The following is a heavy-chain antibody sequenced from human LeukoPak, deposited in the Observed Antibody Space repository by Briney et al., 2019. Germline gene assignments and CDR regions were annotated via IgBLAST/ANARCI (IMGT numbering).Heavy chain of an antibody. J-gene: IGHJ4*02. CDR2: ISSSGST. D-gene: IGHD2-2*01. CDR1: GFTFSDYY. V-gene: IGHV3-11*01. CDR3: AKHRTSCSAFDY. Sequence: GGSLRLSCAASGFTFSDYYMSWIRQAPGKGLEWVSYISSSGSTYYADSVKGRFTISRDNSKNTLYLQMNSLRAEDTAVYYCAKHRTSCSAFDYWGQGTLVTVSS.